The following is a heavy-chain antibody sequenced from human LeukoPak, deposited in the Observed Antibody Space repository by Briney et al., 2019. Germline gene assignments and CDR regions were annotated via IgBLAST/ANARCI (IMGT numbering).Heavy chain of an antibody. CDR1: GYTFTGYY. J-gene: IGHJ4*02. CDR2: INPSGGST. D-gene: IGHD3-22*01. Sequence: ASVKVSCKASGYTFTGYYMHWVRQAPGQGLEWMGIINPSGGSTSYAQKFQGRVTMTTDTSTSTAYMELRSLRSDDTAVYYCARDLTHRRNYDNSGYQIVPAFWGQGTLVTVSS. V-gene: IGHV1-46*01. CDR3: ARDLTHRRNYDNSGYQIVPAF.